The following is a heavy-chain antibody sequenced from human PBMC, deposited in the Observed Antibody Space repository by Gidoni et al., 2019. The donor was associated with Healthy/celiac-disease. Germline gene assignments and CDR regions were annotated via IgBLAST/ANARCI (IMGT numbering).Heavy chain of an antibody. CDR3: AKDLAGIFGVALYYYYYGMDV. CDR1: GFTFSSYG. V-gene: IGHV3-30*18. D-gene: IGHD3-3*01. CDR2: ISYDGSNK. Sequence: QVQLVESGGGVVQPGRSLRLSCAASGFTFSSYGMHWVRQAPGKGLEWVAVISYDGSNKYYAASVKGRFTISRDNSKNTLYLQMNSLRAEDTAVYYCAKDLAGIFGVALYYYYYGMDVWGQGTTVTVSS. J-gene: IGHJ6*02.